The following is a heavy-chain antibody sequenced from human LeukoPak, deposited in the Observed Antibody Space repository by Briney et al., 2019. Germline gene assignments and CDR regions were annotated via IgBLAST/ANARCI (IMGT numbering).Heavy chain of an antibody. V-gene: IGHV3-53*01. J-gene: IGHJ3*02. CDR1: GFTVSSNY. CDR3: ARDLVAVAPAYAFDI. Sequence: GGSLRLSCAASGFTVSSNYMSWVRQAPGKGLEWVSVIYSGGSTYYADSVKGRFTISRDNSKNTLYLQMNSLRAEDTAVYYCARDLVAVAPAYAFDIWGQGTMVTVSS. D-gene: IGHD6-19*01. CDR2: IYSGGST.